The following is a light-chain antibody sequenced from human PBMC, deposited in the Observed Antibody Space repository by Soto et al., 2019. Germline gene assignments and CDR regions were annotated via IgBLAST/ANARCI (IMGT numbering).Light chain of an antibody. CDR1: QDIRKY. CDR3: QQYDHPPYT. CDR2: DVS. Sequence: DIQLTQSPSSLSATVGDRVTITCQASQDIRKYLNWYQQKLGKVPKLLIYDVSNRETGVPSRFSGSGSGTDVSLSIDSLQPEDIATYYWQQYDHPPYTFGQGTTLEIK. V-gene: IGKV1-33*01. J-gene: IGKJ2*01.